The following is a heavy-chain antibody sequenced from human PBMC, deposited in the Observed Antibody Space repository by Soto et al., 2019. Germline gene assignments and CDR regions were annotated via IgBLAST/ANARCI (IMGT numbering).Heavy chain of an antibody. CDR3: ARHDGDPDWFDP. CDR1: GGSISSSSYY. D-gene: IGHD4-17*01. CDR2: IYYSGSI. J-gene: IGHJ5*02. V-gene: IGHV4-39*01. Sequence: PSETLSLTCTVSGGSISSSSYYWGWIRQPPGKGLEWIGSIYYSGSIYYNPPLKSRVTISVDTSKNQFSLKLSSVTAADTAVYYCARHDGDPDWFDPWGQGTLVTVSS.